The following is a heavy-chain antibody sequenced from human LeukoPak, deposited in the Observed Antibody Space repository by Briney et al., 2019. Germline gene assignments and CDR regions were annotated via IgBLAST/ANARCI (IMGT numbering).Heavy chain of an antibody. D-gene: IGHD3-22*01. J-gene: IGHJ4*02. CDR2: IYYSGST. CDR1: GGSISSGGYY. Sequence: PSQTLSLTCTVSGGSISSGGYYWSWIPQHPGKGLEWIGYIYYSGSTYYNPSLKSLVTISVDTSNNQFSLKLSSVTAADTAVYYCAREAQPTYYYDSSGYYFDYWGQGTLVTVSS. V-gene: IGHV4-31*01. CDR3: AREAQPTYYYDSSGYYFDY.